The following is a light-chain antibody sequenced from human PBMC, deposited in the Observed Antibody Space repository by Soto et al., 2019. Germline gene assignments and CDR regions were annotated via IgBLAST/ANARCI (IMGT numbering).Light chain of an antibody. J-gene: IGLJ1*01. V-gene: IGLV2-14*01. CDR3: SSYTTSTTYV. CDR2: EVN. Sequence: QSVLTQPASVSGSPGQSTTISCTGTSSDIGSYNYVSWYQQHPGRAPRLMIYEVNNRPSGVSNRFSGSKSGNTASLPISGLQAEDEADYYCSSYTTSTTYVFGPGTKLTVL. CDR1: SSDIGSYNY.